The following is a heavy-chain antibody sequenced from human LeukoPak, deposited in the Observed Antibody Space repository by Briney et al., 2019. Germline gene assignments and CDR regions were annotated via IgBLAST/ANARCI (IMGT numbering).Heavy chain of an antibody. Sequence: PSETLSLTCTVSGGLISSSSYYWGWVRQPPEKGLEWIGSFYYTGSTYYHPSLKSRVTISVDTSKNQFSLNLTSVTAADTAMYYCARTAGVAVAGSRQYFDYWGHGTLVTVSS. CDR1: GGLISSSSYY. CDR2: FYYTGST. D-gene: IGHD6-19*01. CDR3: ARTAGVAVAGSRQYFDY. V-gene: IGHV4-39*01. J-gene: IGHJ4*01.